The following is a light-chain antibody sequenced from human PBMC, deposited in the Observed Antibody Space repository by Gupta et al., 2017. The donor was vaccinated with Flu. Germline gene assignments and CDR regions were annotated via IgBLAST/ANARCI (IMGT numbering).Light chain of an antibody. CDR3: QQRSNRPRYS. CDR1: QSVGSY. Sequence: EIVLTQSPATLSLSPGERAILSCRASQSVGSYLAWFQQRPGQPPRLLIYDASHRDTAIPARFSDSGYGTDFTLTISNREPEDLALYYCQQRSNRPRYSFGQGTKMEIK. CDR2: DAS. V-gene: IGKV3-11*01. J-gene: IGKJ2*01.